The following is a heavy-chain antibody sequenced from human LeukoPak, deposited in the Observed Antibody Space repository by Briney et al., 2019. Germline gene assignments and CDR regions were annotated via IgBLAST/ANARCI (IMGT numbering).Heavy chain of an antibody. CDR3: ARSNYDFWSGYSNWFDP. V-gene: IGHV4-30-2*01. D-gene: IGHD3-3*01. CDR2: IYHSGST. Sequence: SETLSLTCAVSGGSISSGGYSWSWIRQPPGKGLEWIGYIYHSGSTYYNPSLKGRVTISVDRSKNQFSLKLSSVTAADTAVYYCARSNYDFWSGYSNWFDPWGQGTLVTVSS. J-gene: IGHJ5*02. CDR1: GGSISSGGYS.